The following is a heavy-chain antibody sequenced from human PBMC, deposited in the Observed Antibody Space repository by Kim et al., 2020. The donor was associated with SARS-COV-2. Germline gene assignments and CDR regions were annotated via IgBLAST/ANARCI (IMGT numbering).Heavy chain of an antibody. V-gene: IGHV3-23*01. CDR3: AKGLSFYSSGSYDTP. CDR1: GFTFSNYA. J-gene: IGHJ5*02. Sequence: GGSLRLSCAASGFTFSNYAMIWVRQAPGKGLEWVSGVSGSGTTTYYADSVKGRFTISRDNSQNTVYLQMNSLRGDDTAVYYCAKGLSFYSSGSYDTPWGQGTLVTVSS. D-gene: IGHD3-10*01. CDR2: VSGSGTTT.